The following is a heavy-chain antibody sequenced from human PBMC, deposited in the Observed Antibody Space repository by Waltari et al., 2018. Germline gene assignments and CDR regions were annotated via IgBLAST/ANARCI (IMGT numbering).Heavy chain of an antibody. CDR2: IYTSGST. Sequence: QVQLQESGPGLVKPSETLSLTCTVSGGSISSYYWSWIRQPAGKGLEWSGRIYTSGSTNYTPSLKSRVTMSVDTSKNQFSLKLSSVTAADTAVYYCARDSSSWYQDYYYMDVWGKGTTVTISS. CDR3: ARDSSSWYQDYYYMDV. J-gene: IGHJ6*03. CDR1: GGSISSYY. V-gene: IGHV4-4*07. D-gene: IGHD6-13*01.